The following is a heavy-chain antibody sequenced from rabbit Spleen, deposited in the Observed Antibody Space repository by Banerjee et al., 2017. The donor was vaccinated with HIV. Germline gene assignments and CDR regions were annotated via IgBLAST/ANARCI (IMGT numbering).Heavy chain of an antibody. J-gene: IGHJ6*01. Sequence: QEQLEESGGGLVKPGASLTLTCIASGVSFSGDSYMCWVRQAPGKGLEWIVCIDTGSSGFTYYASWAKGRFTISKTSSTTVTLQMTSLTAADTATYFCARDTSSSFSSYGMDLWGPGTLVTVS. V-gene: IGHV1S45*01. CDR1: GVSFSGDSY. CDR3: ARDTSSSFSSYGMDL. D-gene: IGHD1-1*01. CDR2: IDTGSSGFT.